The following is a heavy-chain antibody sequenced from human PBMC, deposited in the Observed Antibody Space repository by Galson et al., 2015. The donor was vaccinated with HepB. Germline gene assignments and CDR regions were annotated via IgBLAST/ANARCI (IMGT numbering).Heavy chain of an antibody. CDR2: ISSGSRYI. CDR1: GFTFSSYS. Sequence: SLRLSCAASGFTFSSYSMNWVRQAPGKGLEWVSSISSGSRYIYYVDSVKGRFTISRDNAKNSLYLQMNSLRAEDTAVYYCAKSVGNYYDSSGYSLYGMDVWAKGPRSPSP. V-gene: IGHV3-21*01. J-gene: IGHJ6*02. CDR3: AKSVGNYYDSSGYSLYGMDV. D-gene: IGHD3-22*01.